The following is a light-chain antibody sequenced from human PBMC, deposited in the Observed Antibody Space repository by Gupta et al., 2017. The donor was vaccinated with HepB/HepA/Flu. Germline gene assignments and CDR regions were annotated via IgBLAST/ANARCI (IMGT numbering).Light chain of an antibody. V-gene: IGKV3-20*01. CDR3: KQDSNSPWT. CDR2: GAS. J-gene: IGKJ1*01. CDR1: QSVSSSY. Sequence: EIVLTKSPGTLSLSPGERTTLSCRASQSVSSSYLAWYQQKPGQAPRLLIYGASSRATGIPDRFSGSGSGTDFTLTITRLEPEDFAVYYCKQDSNSPWTFGPGTKVEIK.